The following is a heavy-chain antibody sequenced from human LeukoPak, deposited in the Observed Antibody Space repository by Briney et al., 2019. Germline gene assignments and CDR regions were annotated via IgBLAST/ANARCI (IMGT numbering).Heavy chain of an antibody. Sequence: GGSLRLSCATSGFSFYNAWMNWVRQAPGKGLEWVAVTVGGGDGTYYADFVEGRFTISRDNSNNTLYLQMNSLRAEDTAVYYCAKLTTSWGQGTLVTVSS. D-gene: IGHD4-11*01. CDR2: TVGGGDGT. CDR1: GFSFYNAW. V-gene: IGHV3-23*01. CDR3: AKLTTS. J-gene: IGHJ4*02.